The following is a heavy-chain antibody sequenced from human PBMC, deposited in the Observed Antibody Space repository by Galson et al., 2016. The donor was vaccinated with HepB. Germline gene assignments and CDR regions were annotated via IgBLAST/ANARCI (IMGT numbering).Heavy chain of an antibody. D-gene: IGHD3-3*01. J-gene: IGHJ4*02. CDR1: EGTFSNYV. V-gene: IGHV1-69*13. Sequence: SVKVSCKASEGTFSNYVIHWVRQAPGQGLEWVGGIRPSIGTAHYTQKFQGRVTLTADETTSTVSMEVSSLRFEDTAVDYCARGRGITMTPRALEYWGQGTLVTVSS. CDR3: ARGRGITMTPRALEY. CDR2: IRPSIGTA.